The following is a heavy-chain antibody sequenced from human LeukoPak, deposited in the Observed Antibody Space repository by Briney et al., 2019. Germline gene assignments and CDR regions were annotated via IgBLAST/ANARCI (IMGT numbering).Heavy chain of an antibody. CDR2: ISSSSSYI. CDR1: GFTFSSYS. Sequence: GGSLRLSCAASGFTFSSYSMNWVRQASGKGLEWVSSISSSSSYIYYADSVKGRFTISRDNAKNSLYLQMNSLRAEDTAVYYCARGRTPDIVVVPADYWGQETLVTVSS. J-gene: IGHJ4*02. D-gene: IGHD2-2*01. CDR3: ARGRTPDIVVVPADY. V-gene: IGHV3-21*01.